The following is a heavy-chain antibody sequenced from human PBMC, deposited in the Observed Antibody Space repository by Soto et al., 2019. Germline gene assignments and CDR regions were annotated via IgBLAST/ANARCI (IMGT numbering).Heavy chain of an antibody. Sequence: ASVKVSCKASGCTFTSYGISWVRQAPGQGLEWMGWISAYNGNTNYAQKLQGRVTMTTDTSTSTAYMELRSLRSDDTAVYYCARDAHYTMVRGVPLDYWGQGTLVTVSS. CDR3: ARDAHYTMVRGVPLDY. V-gene: IGHV1-18*01. CDR1: GCTFTSYG. CDR2: ISAYNGNT. D-gene: IGHD3-10*01. J-gene: IGHJ4*02.